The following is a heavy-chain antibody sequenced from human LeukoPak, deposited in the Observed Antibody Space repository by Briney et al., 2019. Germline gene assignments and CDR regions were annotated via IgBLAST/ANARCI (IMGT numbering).Heavy chain of an antibody. J-gene: IGHJ5*02. CDR1: GGCISSYY. Sequence: SETLSLTCTVSGGCISSYYWSWIRQPPGKGLECIGEINHSGSTNYNPSLKSRVTISVDTSKNQFSLKLSSVTAADTAVYYCARGRSGWFSNWFDPWGQGTLVTVSS. CDR2: INHSGST. V-gene: IGHV4-34*01. CDR3: ARGRSGWFSNWFDP. D-gene: IGHD6-19*01.